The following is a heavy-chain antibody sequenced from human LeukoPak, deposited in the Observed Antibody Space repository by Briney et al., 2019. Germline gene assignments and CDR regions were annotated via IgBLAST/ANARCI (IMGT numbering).Heavy chain of an antibody. D-gene: IGHD6-6*01. CDR2: ISSSSSYI. CDR1: GFTFSSYS. CDR3: ASEGQLVYYFDY. J-gene: IGHJ4*02. V-gene: IGHV3-21*01. Sequence: GGSLRLSCAASGFTFSSYSMNWVRQAPRKGLEWVSSISSSSSYIYYADSVKGRFTISRDNAKNSLYLQMNSLRAEDTAVYYCASEGQLVYYFDYWGQGTLVTVSS.